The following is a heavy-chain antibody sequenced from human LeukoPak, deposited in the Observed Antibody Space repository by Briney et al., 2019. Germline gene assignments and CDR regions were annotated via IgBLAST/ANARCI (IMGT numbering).Heavy chain of an antibody. V-gene: IGHV3-74*01. CDR2: INSDGSST. CDR1: GFTFSSYW. D-gene: IGHD3-3*01. CDR3: LPWSGPLVVDS. J-gene: IGHJ4*02. Sequence: PGGSLRLSCAASGFTFSSYWMHWVRQAPGKGLVWVSRINSDGSSTAYADSVEGRFTISRDNAKNTLSLQMNSLRVEDTAVYYCLPWSGPLVVDSWGQGTLVTVSS.